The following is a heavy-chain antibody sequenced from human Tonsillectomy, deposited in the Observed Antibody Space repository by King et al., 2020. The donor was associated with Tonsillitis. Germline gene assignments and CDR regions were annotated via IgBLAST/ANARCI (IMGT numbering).Heavy chain of an antibody. Sequence: QLVQSGAEVKKPGAAVKVSCKVSRYTLRELSIYWVRQAPGNGLEWMGGFDPEFGRTIYAQKFQGRVTMTEDTSADTAYMELSSPTSEDTAGYYCATGRITGTRSAFDIWGQGTVVAVPS. J-gene: IGHJ3*02. CDR2: FDPEFGRT. CDR1: RYTLRELS. V-gene: IGHV1-24*01. CDR3: ATGRITGTRSAFDI. D-gene: IGHD1-7*01.